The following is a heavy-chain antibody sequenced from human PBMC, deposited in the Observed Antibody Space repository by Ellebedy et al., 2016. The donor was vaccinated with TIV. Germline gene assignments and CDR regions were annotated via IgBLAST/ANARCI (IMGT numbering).Heavy chain of an antibody. V-gene: IGHV3-23*01. J-gene: IGHJ4*02. Sequence: GESLKISXAASGFTFSSYAMSWVRQAPGKGLEWVSAISGSGGSTYYADSVKGRFTISRDNSKNTLYLQMNSLRAEDTAVYYCAKQVLDYGDYHFDYWGQGTLVTVSS. CDR2: ISGSGGST. D-gene: IGHD4-17*01. CDR1: GFTFSSYA. CDR3: AKQVLDYGDYHFDY.